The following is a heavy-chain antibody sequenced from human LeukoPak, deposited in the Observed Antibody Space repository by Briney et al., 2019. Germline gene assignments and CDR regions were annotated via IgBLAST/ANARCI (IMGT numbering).Heavy chain of an antibody. CDR1: GFTFSSYA. CDR3: AKVSGYSSG. J-gene: IGHJ1*01. V-gene: IGHV3-30-3*01. Sequence: GGSLRLSCAASGFTFSSYAMHWVRQAPGKGLEWVAVISYDGSNKYYADSVKGRFTISRDNSKNTLYLQMNSLRAEDTAVYYCAKVSGYSSGWGQGTLVTVSS. D-gene: IGHD6-19*01. CDR2: ISYDGSNK.